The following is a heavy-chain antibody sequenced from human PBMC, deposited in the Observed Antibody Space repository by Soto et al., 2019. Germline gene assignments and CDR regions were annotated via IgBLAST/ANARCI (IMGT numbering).Heavy chain of an antibody. CDR2: INHSGST. Sequence: QVQLQQWGAGLLKPSETLSLTCAVYGGSFSGYYWSWIRQPPGKGLEWIGEINHSGSTNYNPSLKSRVTIAVDTSKNQFSLKLSSVTAADTAVYYCARVSRDGYKSSFDYWGQGTLVTVSS. J-gene: IGHJ4*02. D-gene: IGHD5-12*01. V-gene: IGHV4-34*01. CDR1: GGSFSGYY. CDR3: ARVSRDGYKSSFDY.